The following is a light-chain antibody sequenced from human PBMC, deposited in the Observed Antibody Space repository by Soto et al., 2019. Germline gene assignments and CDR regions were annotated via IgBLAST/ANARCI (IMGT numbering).Light chain of an antibody. CDR3: QQYGRSPLT. Sequence: VLTQSPGTLSLSPGERATLSCRASQSVTSSYLAWYQQKPGQSPRLLISGASSRATGIPARFSGSGSGTDFTLTISRLEPGDSAVYYCQQYGRSPLTFGGGTKVAIK. J-gene: IGKJ4*01. CDR1: QSVTSSY. V-gene: IGKV3-20*01. CDR2: GAS.